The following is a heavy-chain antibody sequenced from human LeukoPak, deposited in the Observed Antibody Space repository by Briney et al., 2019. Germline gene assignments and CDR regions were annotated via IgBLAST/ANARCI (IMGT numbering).Heavy chain of an antibody. CDR3: AREGNCSSTSCYAAWFDP. CDR2: INHSGST. CDR1: GGSFSGYY. Sequence: SETLSLTCAVFGGSFSGYYWSWIRQPPGKGLEWIGEINHSGSTNYNPSLKSRVTISVDTSKNQFSLKLSSVTAADTAVYYCAREGNCSSTSCYAAWFDPWGQGTLVTVSS. V-gene: IGHV4-34*01. D-gene: IGHD2-2*01. J-gene: IGHJ5*02.